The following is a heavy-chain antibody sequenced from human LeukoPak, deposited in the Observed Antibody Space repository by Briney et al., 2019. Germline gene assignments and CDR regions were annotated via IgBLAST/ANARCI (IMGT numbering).Heavy chain of an antibody. CDR1: GDSITTNSYW. V-gene: IGHV4-39*07. CDR3: ARESSSVFDY. D-gene: IGHD6-13*01. CDR2: IYSSGNS. J-gene: IGHJ4*02. Sequence: SETLSLTCSISGDSITTNSYWWGWIRQSPGKGLEWIGSIYSSGNSYYNPSLKSRVTISVDTSKNQFSLKLSSVTAADTAVYYCARESSSVFDYWGQGTPVTVSS.